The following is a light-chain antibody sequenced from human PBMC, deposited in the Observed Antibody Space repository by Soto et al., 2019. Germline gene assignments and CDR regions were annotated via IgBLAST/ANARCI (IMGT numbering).Light chain of an antibody. J-gene: IGKJ5*01. V-gene: IGKV2-30*01. Sequence: VMTQSPLSLPVTVGQPASISCRSSHSLVYRDGNTYLNWFHQRPGQSPRRLIYKVSSRDSGVPDRFTGSGSGTDFTLKISWVEAEDVGVYYCMQGTHWPITFGQGTRLEIK. CDR3: MQGTHWPIT. CDR1: HSLVYRDGNTY. CDR2: KVS.